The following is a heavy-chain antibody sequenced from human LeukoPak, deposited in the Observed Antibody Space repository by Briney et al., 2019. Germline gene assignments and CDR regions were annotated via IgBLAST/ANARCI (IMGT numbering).Heavy chain of an antibody. J-gene: IGHJ6*03. CDR3: AVNNYYYMGV. V-gene: IGHV1-69*05. Sequence: SVKVSCKASGGTFSSYAISWVRQAPGQGLEWMGGIIPIFGTANYAQKFQGRVTITTDESTSTAYMELSSLRSEDTAVYYCAVNNYYYMGVWGKGTTVTVSS. CDR2: IIPIFGTA. CDR1: GGTFSSYA.